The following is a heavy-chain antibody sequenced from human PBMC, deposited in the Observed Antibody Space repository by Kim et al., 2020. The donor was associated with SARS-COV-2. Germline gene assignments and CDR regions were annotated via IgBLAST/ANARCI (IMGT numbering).Heavy chain of an antibody. D-gene: IGHD3-10*01. CDR1: GESFGDHC. J-gene: IGHJ6*02. Sequence: SETLSLTCAVHGESFGDHCWSWIRQAPGKGLEWIGGINHRGSTNYNPSLKSRVTISLDTSTNQFSLRVSSLTAADTAVYYCARANVTVIPGVIIPYTYHGLDVWGQGTTVTVS. CDR2: INHRGST. CDR3: ARANVTVIPGVIIPYTYHGLDV. V-gene: IGHV4-34*01.